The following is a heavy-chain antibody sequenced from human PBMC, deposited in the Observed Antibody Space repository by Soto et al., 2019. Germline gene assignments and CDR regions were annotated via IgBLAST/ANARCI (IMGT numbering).Heavy chain of an antibody. D-gene: IGHD1-26*01. J-gene: IGHJ6*02. CDR1: GGSFSGYY. CDR3: ARRPRVGAIPYYYYYGMDV. V-gene: IGHV4-34*01. CDR2: INHSGST. Sequence: QVQLQQWGAGLLKPSETLSLTCADYGGSFSGYYWSWIRQPPGTGLAWSGAINHSGSTNYNPSLKSRVTIAVDTSKNQFSLKLSSVTAADTAVYYCARRPRVGAIPYYYYYGMDVWGQGTTVTVSS.